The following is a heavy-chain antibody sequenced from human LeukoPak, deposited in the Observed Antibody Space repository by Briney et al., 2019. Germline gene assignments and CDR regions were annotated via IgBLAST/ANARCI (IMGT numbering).Heavy chain of an antibody. V-gene: IGHV3-23*01. D-gene: IGHD3-16*01. CDR1: GFTFSSYA. Sequence: GGSLRLSCAASGFTFSSYAMSWVRQAPGKGLEWVSAISGSGGSTYYADSVRGRFTISRDNSKNTLFLQMNSLRADDTAVSYCVLWDPIDYWGQGTLVTVSS. J-gene: IGHJ4*02. CDR2: ISGSGGST. CDR3: VLWDPIDY.